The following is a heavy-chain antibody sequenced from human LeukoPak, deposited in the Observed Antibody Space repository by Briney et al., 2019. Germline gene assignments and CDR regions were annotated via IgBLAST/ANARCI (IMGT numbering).Heavy chain of an antibody. J-gene: IGHJ4*02. CDR3: ARDVWNDVGGFDY. CDR1: GFPFSDYE. CDR2: ISTSGSTK. V-gene: IGHV3-48*03. Sequence: GGSLRLSCATSGFPFSDYEMNWVRQAPGKGLEWVSYISTSGSTKHYAEPVKGRFTISRDNTRNSLYLQMNSLSAEDTGIYYCARDVWNDVGGFDYWGQGTLVTVSS. D-gene: IGHD1-1*01.